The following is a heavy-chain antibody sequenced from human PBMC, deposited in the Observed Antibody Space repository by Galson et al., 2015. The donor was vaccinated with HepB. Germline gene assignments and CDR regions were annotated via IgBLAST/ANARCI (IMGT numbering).Heavy chain of an antibody. CDR1: GFTFSTYA. J-gene: IGHJ5*02. CDR2: FSGPLATT. Sequence: LRLSCAASGFTFSTYAMSWVRQTPGKGLEWVATFSGPLATTYHADSVKGRFTISRDNSKNTLSLQMDGLRAEDTAIYYCAKATRGTCSGADCYYFDPWGQGTLVTVSS. V-gene: IGHV3-23*01. D-gene: IGHD2-15*01. CDR3: AKATRGTCSGADCYYFDP.